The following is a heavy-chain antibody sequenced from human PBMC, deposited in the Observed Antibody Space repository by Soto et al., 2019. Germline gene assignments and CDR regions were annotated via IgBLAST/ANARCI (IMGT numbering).Heavy chain of an antibody. V-gene: IGHV1-2*04. Sequence: ASVKVSCKASGYTFTGYYMHWVRQTPGQGLEWMGWINPNSRGTNYAQKFQGWVTMTRDTSISTAYMELSRLRSDDTAVYYCAREYNCTNGVCYTYFDYWGQGTLVTVSS. CDR1: GYTFTGYY. D-gene: IGHD2-8*01. CDR3: AREYNCTNGVCYTYFDY. J-gene: IGHJ4*02. CDR2: INPNSRGT.